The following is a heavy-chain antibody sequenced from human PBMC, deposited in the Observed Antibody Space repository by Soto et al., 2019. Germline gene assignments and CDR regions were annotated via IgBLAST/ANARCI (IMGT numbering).Heavy chain of an antibody. CDR3: ARVGGINWFDP. Sequence: QVQLQESGPGLVKPSQTLSLTSTVSGGSISSGGYYWSWIRQHPGKGLEWIGYIYYSGSTYYNPSLKSRVTISVDTSKNPFSLKLSSVPAADTAVYYCARVGGINWFDPWGQGTLVTVSS. J-gene: IGHJ5*02. CDR1: GGSISSGGYY. CDR2: IYYSGST. V-gene: IGHV4-31*03. D-gene: IGHD3-16*01.